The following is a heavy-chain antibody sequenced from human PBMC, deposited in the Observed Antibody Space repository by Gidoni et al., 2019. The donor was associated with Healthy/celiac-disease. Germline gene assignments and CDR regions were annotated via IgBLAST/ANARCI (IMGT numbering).Heavy chain of an antibody. CDR3: ARNPTVNKYWYFDL. V-gene: IGHV4-59*08. CDR1: GGPISRYY. D-gene: IGHD4-17*01. CDR2: IYDSGST. Sequence: VQLQESGPRLVTPSETLSPTCTASGGPISRYYWSWIRQPPGKGLEWIGYIYDSGSTNYNPALKSRVTISVDTSKNRFSLKLSSLTAADTALYYCARNPTVNKYWYFDLWGRGTLVTVSS. J-gene: IGHJ2*01.